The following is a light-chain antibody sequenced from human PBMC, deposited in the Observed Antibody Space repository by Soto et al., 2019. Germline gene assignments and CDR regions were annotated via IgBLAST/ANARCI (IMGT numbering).Light chain of an antibody. CDR3: SSYTSSSTVL. CDR2: DVS. J-gene: IGLJ2*01. CDR1: SSDVGGYNY. Sequence: QSALTQPASVSGSPGQSINISCTGTSSDVGGYNYVSWYQQYPGKAPKLTIYDVSNRPSGVSNRFSGSKSGNTASLTISGLQAEDEADYYCSSYTSSSTVLFGGGTQLTVL. V-gene: IGLV2-14*01.